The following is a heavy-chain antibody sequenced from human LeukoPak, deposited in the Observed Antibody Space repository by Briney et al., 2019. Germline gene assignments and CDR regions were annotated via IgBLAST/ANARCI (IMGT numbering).Heavy chain of an antibody. D-gene: IGHD5-24*01. J-gene: IGHJ3*02. Sequence: GRSLRLSCTASGFTFSSYGMHWVRQAPGKGLEYVSAISSNGGSTYYADSVKGRFTISRDNSKNTLYLQMSSLRAEDTAVYYCVKGVGDGYNYGDAFDIWGQGTMVTVSS. CDR1: GFTFSSYG. V-gene: IGHV3-64D*06. CDR2: ISSNGGST. CDR3: VKGVGDGYNYGDAFDI.